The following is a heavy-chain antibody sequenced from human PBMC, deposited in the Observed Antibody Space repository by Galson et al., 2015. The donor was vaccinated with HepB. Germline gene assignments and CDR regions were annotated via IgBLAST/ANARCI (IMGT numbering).Heavy chain of an antibody. V-gene: IGHV3-21*01. CDR3: ARDGGDNYDFWSGYYRSRPSAGADY. Sequence: SLRLSCAASGFTFSSYSMNWVRQAPGKGLEWVSSISSSSSYIYYADSVKGRFTISRDNAKNSLYLQMNSLRAEDTAVYYCARDGGDNYDFWSGYYRSRPSAGADYWGQGTLVTVSS. J-gene: IGHJ4*02. CDR1: GFTFSSYS. CDR2: ISSSSSYI. D-gene: IGHD3-3*01.